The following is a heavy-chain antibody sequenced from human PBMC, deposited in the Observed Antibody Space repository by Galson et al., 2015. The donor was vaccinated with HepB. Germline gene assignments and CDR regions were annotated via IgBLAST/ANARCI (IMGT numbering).Heavy chain of an antibody. Sequence: SVKVSCKVSGHIFSELAIHWVRQIPGKGLEWLGGYDPEDGETFYAQKFQGRVTVTVDTSADTAYMELSSLRSDDTALYYCATDLPTSAWTIAGPNFDYWGQGTLVTVSS. CDR1: GHIFSELA. V-gene: IGHV1-24*01. CDR2: YDPEDGET. J-gene: IGHJ4*02. CDR3: ATDLPTSAWTIAGPNFDY. D-gene: IGHD6-19*01.